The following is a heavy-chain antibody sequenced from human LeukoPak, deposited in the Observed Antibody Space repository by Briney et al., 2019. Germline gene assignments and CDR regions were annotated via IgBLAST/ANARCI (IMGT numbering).Heavy chain of an antibody. J-gene: IGHJ6*02. V-gene: IGHV3-21*01. Sequence: GGSLRLSCAASGFTFSSYSMNWVRQAPGKGLEWVSSISSSSSYIYYADSVKGRFTISRDNAKNSLYLQMNSLRAEDTAVYYCARVTVRAGIAAAGTPPGQGMDVWGQGTTVTVSS. CDR3: ARVTVRAGIAAAGTPPGQGMDV. CDR1: GFTFSSYS. D-gene: IGHD6-13*01. CDR2: ISSSSSYI.